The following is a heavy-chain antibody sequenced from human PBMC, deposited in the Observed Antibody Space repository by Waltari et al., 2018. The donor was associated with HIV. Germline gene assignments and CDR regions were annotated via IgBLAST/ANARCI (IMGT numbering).Heavy chain of an antibody. CDR3: ARDPRSVGDAFDI. CDR1: GATVSSYT. Sequence: QVQLVQSGAEVKKPVSSVKVSCKASGATVSSYTISWVRQAPGQGLEWMGRIIPILGIANYAQKFQGRVTITADKSTGTAYMELSSLRSEDTAVYYCARDPRSVGDAFDIWGQGTMVTVSS. CDR2: IIPILGIA. J-gene: IGHJ3*02. D-gene: IGHD1-26*01. V-gene: IGHV1-69*08.